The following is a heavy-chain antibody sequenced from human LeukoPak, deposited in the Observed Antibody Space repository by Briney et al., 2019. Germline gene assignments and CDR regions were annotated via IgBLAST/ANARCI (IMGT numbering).Heavy chain of an antibody. Sequence: ASVKVSCKASGYTFTSCGISWVRQAPGQGLEWMGWISAYNGNTNYAQKLQGRVTMTTDTSTSTAYMELRSLRSDDTAVYYCARELAPFDWSMGPFDYWGQGTLVTVSS. CDR1: GYTFTSCG. D-gene: IGHD3-9*01. CDR3: ARELAPFDWSMGPFDY. J-gene: IGHJ4*02. V-gene: IGHV1-18*01. CDR2: ISAYNGNT.